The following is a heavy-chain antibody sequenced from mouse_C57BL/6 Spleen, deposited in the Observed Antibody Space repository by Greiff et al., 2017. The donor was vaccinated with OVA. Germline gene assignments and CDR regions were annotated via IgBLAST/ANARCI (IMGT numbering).Heavy chain of an antibody. D-gene: IGHD2-3*01. Sequence: VQLKQSGPELVKPGASVKISCKASGYSFTGYYMHWVKQSSEKSLEWIGEINPSTGGTSYNQKFKGKATLTVDKSSSTAYMQLKSLTSEDSAVYYCARSRDGYYDYWGQGTTLTVSS. V-gene: IGHV1-43*01. CDR1: GYSFTGYY. CDR2: INPSTGGT. J-gene: IGHJ2*01. CDR3: ARSRDGYYDY.